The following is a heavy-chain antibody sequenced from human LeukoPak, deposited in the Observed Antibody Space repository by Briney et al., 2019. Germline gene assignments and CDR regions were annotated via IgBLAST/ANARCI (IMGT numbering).Heavy chain of an antibody. CDR3: ARDTSSWYTDF. J-gene: IGHJ4*02. V-gene: IGHV3-7*04. Sequence: PGGSLRLSCAASGFTFSSYWMTWVRQAPGKGLEWVANINEDGSEKYYVDSVKGRFTISRDNAKNSLYLQMSSLRAEDTAVYYCARDTSSWYTDFWGQGTLVTVSS. D-gene: IGHD6-13*01. CDR2: INEDGSEK. CDR1: GFTFSSYW.